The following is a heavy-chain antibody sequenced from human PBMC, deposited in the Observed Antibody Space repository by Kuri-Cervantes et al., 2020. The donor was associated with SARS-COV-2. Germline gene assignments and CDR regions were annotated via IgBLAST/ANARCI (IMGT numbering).Heavy chain of an antibody. J-gene: IGHJ4*02. D-gene: IGHD6-19*01. V-gene: IGHV3-53*01. Sequence: GGSLRLSCAASGFTVSSNYMSWVRQAPGKGLEWVSVIYSGGSTYYADSVKGRFTISRDNSKNTLYLQMNSLRAEDTAVYYCARSFIAVAVCGGRDYWGQGTLVTVSS. CDR1: GFTVSSNY. CDR3: ARSFIAVAVCGGRDY. CDR2: IYSGGST.